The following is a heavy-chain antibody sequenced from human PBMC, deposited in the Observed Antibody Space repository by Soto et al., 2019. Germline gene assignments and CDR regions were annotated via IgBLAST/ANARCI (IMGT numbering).Heavy chain of an antibody. CDR1: GFTVSNNY. Sequence: PGGSLRLSCAASGFTVSNNYINWVRQAPGKGLEWVSIIYSTGATYYADSVKGRFSISRDNSKNTLYLQMNSLRAEDTAVYYCVKDAPRACVWGQGTTVTVSS. V-gene: IGHV3-53*01. CDR2: IYSTGAT. CDR3: VKDAPRACV. J-gene: IGHJ6*02.